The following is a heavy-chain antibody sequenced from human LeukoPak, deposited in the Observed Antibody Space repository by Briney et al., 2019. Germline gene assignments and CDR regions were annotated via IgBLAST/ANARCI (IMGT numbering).Heavy chain of an antibody. Sequence: MPSETLSLTCTVSGGSISSYYWSWIRQPPGKGLEWIGYIYYSGSTNYNPSLKSRVTISVDTSKTQFSLKLSSVTAADTAVYYCARHYSSGWYRYFDYWGQGTLVTVSS. CDR2: IYYSGST. CDR1: GGSISSYY. J-gene: IGHJ4*02. D-gene: IGHD6-19*01. CDR3: ARHYSSGWYRYFDY. V-gene: IGHV4-59*08.